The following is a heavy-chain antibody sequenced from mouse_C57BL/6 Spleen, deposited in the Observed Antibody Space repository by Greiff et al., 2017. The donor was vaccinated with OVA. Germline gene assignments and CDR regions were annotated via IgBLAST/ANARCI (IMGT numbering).Heavy chain of an antibody. D-gene: IGHD2-5*01. CDR2: INPNNGGT. V-gene: IGHV1-22*01. J-gene: IGHJ3*01. CDR1: GYTFTDYN. Sequence: EVQLQQSGPELVKPGASVKMSCKASGYTFTDYNMHWVKQSHGQSLEWIGYINPNNGGTSYNQKFKGQATLTVNKSSSTAYMELRSLTSEDSAVYYCARANYSNYVLFAYWGQGTLVTVSA. CDR3: ARANYSNYVLFAY.